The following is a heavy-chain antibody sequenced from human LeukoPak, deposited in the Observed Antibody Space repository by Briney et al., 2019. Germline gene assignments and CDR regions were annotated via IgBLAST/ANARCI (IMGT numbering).Heavy chain of an antibody. Sequence: GGSLRLSCAASGFTFSSYWMSWFRQAPGKGLEWVGFIRSKAYGGTTDYAASVKGRFIISRDDSKSIAYLQMNSLKTEDTAVYYCAKDDDWGRYKHWGQGTLVTVSS. CDR3: AKDDDWGRYKH. J-gene: IGHJ1*01. CDR2: IRSKAYGGTT. D-gene: IGHD3-16*01. V-gene: IGHV3-49*03. CDR1: GFTFSSYW.